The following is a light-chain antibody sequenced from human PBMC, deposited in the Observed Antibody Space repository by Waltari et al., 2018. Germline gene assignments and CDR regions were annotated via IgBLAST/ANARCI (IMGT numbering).Light chain of an antibody. V-gene: IGLV8-61*01. Sequence: SPGGTVTLTCALSSGSVSSTSYPTWYQQTPGQPPRTLVYKGISRSSGVPDRFSGSILGNTAALTITGAQADDESDYYCSMYMGSGVWVFGGGTKLTVL. CDR2: KGI. CDR1: SGSVSSTSY. CDR3: SMYMGSGVWV. J-gene: IGLJ3*02.